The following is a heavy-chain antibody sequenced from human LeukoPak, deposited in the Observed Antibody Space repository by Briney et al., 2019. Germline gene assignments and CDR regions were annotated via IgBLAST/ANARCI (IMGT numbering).Heavy chain of an antibody. D-gene: IGHD6-13*01. Sequence: GGSLRLSCAASGFTFSSYEMNWVRQALGKGLEWVSYISSSSSTIYYADSVKGRFTISRDNAKNSLYLQMNSLRAEDTAVYYCARDPSSWYYYYMDVWGKGTTVTVSS. CDR1: GFTFSSYE. CDR2: ISSSSSTI. V-gene: IGHV3-48*01. J-gene: IGHJ6*03. CDR3: ARDPSSWYYYYMDV.